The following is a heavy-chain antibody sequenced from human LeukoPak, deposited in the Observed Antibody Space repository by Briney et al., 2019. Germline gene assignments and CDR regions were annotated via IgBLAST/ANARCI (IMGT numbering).Heavy chain of an antibody. CDR2: IYPGDSDT. D-gene: IGHD4-11*01. CDR1: GYSFTSYW. V-gene: IGHV5-51*01. Sequence: GESLKISCKGSGYSFTSYWIGWVRQMPGKGLEWMGIIYPGDSDTRYSPSFQGQVTISADKSISTAYLQWSSLKASDTAMYYCATLGVATVTSRSGFDYWGQGTLVTVSS. CDR3: ATLGVATVTSRSGFDY. J-gene: IGHJ4*02.